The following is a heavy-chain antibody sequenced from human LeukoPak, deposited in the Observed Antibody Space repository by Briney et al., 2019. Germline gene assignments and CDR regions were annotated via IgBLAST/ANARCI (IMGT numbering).Heavy chain of an antibody. J-gene: IGHJ4*02. D-gene: IGHD6-19*01. CDR1: GYTFTSYY. CDR2: INPSGGST. V-gene: IGHV1-46*01. CDR3: ARDEATSSGWYGSLVD. Sequence: ASVKVFCKASGYTFTSYYMHWVRQAPGQGLEWMGIINPSGGSTSYAQKFQGRVTMTRDTSTSTVYMELSSLRSEDTAVYYCARDEATSSGWYGSLVDWGQGTLVTVSS.